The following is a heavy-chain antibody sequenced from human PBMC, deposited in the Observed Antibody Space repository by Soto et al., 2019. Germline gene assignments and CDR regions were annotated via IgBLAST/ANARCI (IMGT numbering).Heavy chain of an antibody. D-gene: IGHD6-19*01. CDR1: GGSFTGYY. V-gene: IGHV4-34*01. CDR3: ARHEGYSSSRLWFDP. Sequence: SETLSLTCVVYGGSFTGYYGSWIRQAPGKGLEWIGEIHPFGTADYNPSLGSRVAISLDAPRNQLSLRLTSVTAADTAVYYCARHEGYSSSRLWFDPWGQGTLVTVSS. J-gene: IGHJ5*02. CDR2: IHPFGTA.